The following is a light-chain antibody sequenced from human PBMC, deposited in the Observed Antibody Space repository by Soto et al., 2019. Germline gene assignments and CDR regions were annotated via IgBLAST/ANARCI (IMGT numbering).Light chain of an antibody. CDR2: DAS. V-gene: IGKV3-15*01. J-gene: IGKJ1*01. CDR1: QSVGTN. CDR3: QHYNILPDP. Sequence: EIVMTQSPSTLSLSPGERATLSCRASQSVGTNLAWYQQKPGQAPRLLIYDASTRATGLPARFSGSGSGTEFTLTISSLQSEDFAVYYCQHYNILPDPFCQGTNVDIK.